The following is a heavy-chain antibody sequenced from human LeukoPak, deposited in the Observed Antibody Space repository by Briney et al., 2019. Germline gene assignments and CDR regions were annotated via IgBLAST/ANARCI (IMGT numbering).Heavy chain of an antibody. Sequence: PGGSLRLSCAASGFTFSSNSMNWVRQAPGKGLEWVSYISSGSSTIYFADSVKGRFTISRDNAKNSLFLQMNSLRAEDTAVYYCASALRAYYFDDWGQGTLVTVSS. CDR2: ISSGSSTI. CDR3: ASALRAYYFDD. V-gene: IGHV3-48*01. CDR1: GFTFSSNS. J-gene: IGHJ4*02.